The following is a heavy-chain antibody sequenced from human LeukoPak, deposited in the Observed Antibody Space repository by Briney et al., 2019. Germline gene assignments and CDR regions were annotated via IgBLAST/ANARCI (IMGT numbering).Heavy chain of an antibody. J-gene: IGHJ6*02. V-gene: IGHV3-21*01. CDR1: GFTFKNYA. CDR2: ISGSGDNT. CDR3: ARDPTPRYCSGGSCYTHYGMDV. Sequence: GGSLRLSCAASGFTFKNYAMTWVRQAPGEGLEWVSGISGSGDNTYYADSVKGRLTISRDNAKNSLYLQMNSLRAEDTAVYYCARDPTPRYCSGGSCYTHYGMDVWGQGTTVTVSS. D-gene: IGHD2-15*01.